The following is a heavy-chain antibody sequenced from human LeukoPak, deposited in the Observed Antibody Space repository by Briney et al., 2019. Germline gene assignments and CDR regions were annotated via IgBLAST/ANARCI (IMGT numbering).Heavy chain of an antibody. J-gene: IGHJ3*01. D-gene: IGHD4-17*01. CDR2: IYYSGST. Sequence: SETLSLTCTVSGGSISSSTYYWGWIRPPPGKGLEWIGSIYYSGSTYNNPSLKSRVTIFVDTSKNQFSLKLSSVTATDTAVYYCARTYGDYDDAFDVWGQGTMVTVSS. V-gene: IGHV4-39*01. CDR1: GGSISSSTYY. CDR3: ARTYGDYDDAFDV.